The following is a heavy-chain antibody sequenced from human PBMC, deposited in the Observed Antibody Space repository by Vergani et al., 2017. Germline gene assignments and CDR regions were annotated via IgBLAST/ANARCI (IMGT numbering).Heavy chain of an antibody. Sequence: EVQLLESGGGLVQPGGSLRLSCAASGFTFSSYAMSWVRQAPGKGLEWVSAISGSGGSTYYADSVKGRLTISRDNSKNTLYLQMNSLRAEDTAVYYFAKARDTPRRYWPNYYYYGMDVWGQGTTVTGSS. D-gene: IGHD2-8*02. J-gene: IGHJ6*02. CDR3: AKARDTPRRYWPNYYYYGMDV. CDR1: GFTFSSYA. V-gene: IGHV3-23*01. CDR2: ISGSGGST.